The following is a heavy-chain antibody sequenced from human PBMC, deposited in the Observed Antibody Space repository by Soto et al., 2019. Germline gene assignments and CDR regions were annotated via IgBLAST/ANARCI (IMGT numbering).Heavy chain of an antibody. CDR2: IRSKANSYAT. V-gene: IGHV3-73*01. D-gene: IGHD2-15*01. J-gene: IGHJ4*02. Sequence: GGALRLSCAASGFTFSGSAMHWVRQASGKGLEGVGRIRSKANSYATAYAASVKGRFTISRDDSKNTAYLQMNSLKTEDTAVYYCTRHQTGYCSGGSCYSMPEYWGQGTLVTVSS. CDR1: GFTFSGSA. CDR3: TRHQTGYCSGGSCYSMPEY.